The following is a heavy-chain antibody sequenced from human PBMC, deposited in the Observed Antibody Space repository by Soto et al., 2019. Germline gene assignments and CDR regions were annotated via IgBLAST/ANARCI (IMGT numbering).Heavy chain of an antibody. CDR1: GGTFSSYA. J-gene: IGHJ6*02. CDR3: AGKMVRGVMAPYYYGMDV. V-gene: IGHV1-69*06. D-gene: IGHD3-10*01. Sequence: GASVKVSCKASGGTFSSYAISWVRQAPGQGLEWMGGIIPILGTANYAQKFQCRVTISADKSTRTAYMELTSLRSEDTAVYYCAGKMVRGVMAPYYYGMDVWGQGTTVTVSS. CDR2: IIPILGTA.